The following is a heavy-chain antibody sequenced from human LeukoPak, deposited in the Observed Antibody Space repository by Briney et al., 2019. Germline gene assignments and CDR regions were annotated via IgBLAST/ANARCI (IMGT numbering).Heavy chain of an antibody. Sequence: GGFLRLSCAASGFTFSSYGMSWVRQAPGKGLEWISYISSSSSTIYYADSVRGRFTISRDNAKNSLYLQMNSLRAEDTAVYYCAKDRVVVVAATSLLENWGQGSLITVSS. CDR2: ISSSSSTI. CDR1: GFTFSSYG. D-gene: IGHD2-15*01. V-gene: IGHV3-48*01. CDR3: AKDRVVVVAATSLLEN. J-gene: IGHJ4*02.